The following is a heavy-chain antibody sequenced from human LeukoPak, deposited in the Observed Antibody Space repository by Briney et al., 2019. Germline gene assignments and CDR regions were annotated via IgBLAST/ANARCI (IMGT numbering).Heavy chain of an antibody. D-gene: IGHD3-3*02. Sequence: GGSLRLSCAASAFTFSSYSVNWVRQAPGKGLQWVSSISSSSSYIYYADSVKGRFTISRDNAKNSLYLQMNSLRAEDTAVYYCARISEFYYYMDVWGKGTTVTVSS. CDR3: ARISEFYYYMDV. CDR1: AFTFSSYS. CDR2: ISSSSSYI. J-gene: IGHJ6*03. V-gene: IGHV3-21*01.